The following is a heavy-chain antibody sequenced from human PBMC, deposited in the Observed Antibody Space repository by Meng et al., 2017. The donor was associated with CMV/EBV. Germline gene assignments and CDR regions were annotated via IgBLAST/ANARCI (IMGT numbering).Heavy chain of an antibody. D-gene: IGHD4-11*01. Sequence: GESLKISCAASGFTFSSYSMNWVRQAPGKGLEWVSSISSSSSYIYYADSVKGRFTISRDNAKNSLYLQMNSLRAEDTAEYYCARVGYSNYEPLYYYYGMDVWGQGTTVTVSS. CDR3: ARVGYSNYEPLYYYYGMDV. CDR1: GFTFSSYS. V-gene: IGHV3-21*01. J-gene: IGHJ6*02. CDR2: ISSSSSYI.